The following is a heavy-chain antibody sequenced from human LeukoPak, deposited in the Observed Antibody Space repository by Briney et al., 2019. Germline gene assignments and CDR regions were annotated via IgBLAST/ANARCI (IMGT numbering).Heavy chain of an antibody. Sequence: GGSLRLSCAASGFTFSSYAMSWVRQAPGKGLEWVSAISGSGGSTYYADSVKGRFTISRDNSKNTLYLQMNSLRAEDTAVYYCAKEGPPIYSSSWVFDYWGQGTLVTVSS. CDR2: ISGSGGST. CDR1: GFTFSSYA. D-gene: IGHD6-13*01. CDR3: AKEGPPIYSSSWVFDY. J-gene: IGHJ4*02. V-gene: IGHV3-23*01.